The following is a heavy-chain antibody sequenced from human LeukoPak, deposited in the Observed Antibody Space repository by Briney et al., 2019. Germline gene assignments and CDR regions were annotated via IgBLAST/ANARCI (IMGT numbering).Heavy chain of an antibody. V-gene: IGHV3-64*01. Sequence: GGSLRLSCAASGFTFSSYVMHGVRQAPGKGLEFVSGINNNGGTTYYANSVQGRFTISRDNSRNTLYLQMGSLRAEDMAVYYCARSRDGHNQLDYWGQGTLVTVSS. D-gene: IGHD5-24*01. CDR1: GFTFSSYV. CDR2: INNNGGTT. CDR3: ARSRDGHNQLDY. J-gene: IGHJ4*02.